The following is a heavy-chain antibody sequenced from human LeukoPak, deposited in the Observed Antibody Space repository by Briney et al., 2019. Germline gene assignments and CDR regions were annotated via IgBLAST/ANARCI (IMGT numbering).Heavy chain of an antibody. CDR3: VLAPNSNWFDF. CDR2: THYSGTT. V-gene: IGHV4-59*12. CDR1: GDSISGFY. D-gene: IGHD2-8*01. Sequence: SETPSLTCSVSGDSISGFYWTWIRQSPEKGLEWIAVTHYSGTTNYNPSLKSRVTISIDTSRQQFFLKLSSVTAADTAVYYCVLAPNSNWFDFWGQGTRVTVSS. J-gene: IGHJ5*01.